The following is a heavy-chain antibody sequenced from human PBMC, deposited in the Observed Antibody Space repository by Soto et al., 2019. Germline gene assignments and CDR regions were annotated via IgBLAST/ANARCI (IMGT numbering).Heavy chain of an antibody. Sequence: QVQRVQSGAEAKKPGASVKVSCKASGYTFTTYGITWVRQAPGQGLEWMGWISAYSGNTNYAQKLQGRLTVTTDTSTNTAYMDLRSLRSDDTAVYYCARVVKAGDYGDYGRYYFDYWGHGTLVTVSS. CDR3: ARVVKAGDYGDYGRYYFDY. J-gene: IGHJ4*01. D-gene: IGHD4-17*01. CDR1: GYTFTTYG. V-gene: IGHV1-18*04. CDR2: ISAYSGNT.